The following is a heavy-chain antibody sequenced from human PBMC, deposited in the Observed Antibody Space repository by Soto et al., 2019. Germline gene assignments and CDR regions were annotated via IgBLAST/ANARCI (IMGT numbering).Heavy chain of an antibody. V-gene: IGHV1-2*02. D-gene: IGHD3-16*01. CDR3: AMSRRGDQFDD. CDR2: INPNSGDT. J-gene: IGHJ4*02. CDR1: GYTFTAYS. Sequence: QVQLVQSGTEVKKPGASVKVSCKASGYTFTAYSMHWVRQAPGQGLEWMGWINPNSGDTDYARNFQGRVTMTRDTSISTAYMELSSLRSDDPAVYFCAMSRRGDQFDDWGQGTLVTVSS.